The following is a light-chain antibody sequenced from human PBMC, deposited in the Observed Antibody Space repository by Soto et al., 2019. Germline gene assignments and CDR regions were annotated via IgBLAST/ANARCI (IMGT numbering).Light chain of an antibody. J-gene: IGKJ4*01. CDR2: AAS. Sequence: DIQMTQSPSSLSASVGDRVTITCRASQSISSYLNWYQQKPGKAPKFLIHAASSLQSGVPSRFSGSGSGTDFTLTISSLQPEDXATYXXQQSYSRPLTFGGGTKVEIK. CDR1: QSISSY. V-gene: IGKV1-39*01. CDR3: QQSYSRPLT.